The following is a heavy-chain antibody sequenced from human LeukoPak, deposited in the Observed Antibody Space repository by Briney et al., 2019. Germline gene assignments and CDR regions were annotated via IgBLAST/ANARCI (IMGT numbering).Heavy chain of an antibody. CDR3: ARDRYEGGYSTFDY. Sequence: SETLSLTCTVTGGSISSGGYYWSWIRRHPGKGLEWIGYIYYSGSTYYNPSLKSRVTISVDTSKNQFSLKLSSVTAADTAVYYCARDRYEGGYSTFDYWGQGTLVTVSS. D-gene: IGHD5-18*01. CDR2: IYYSGST. V-gene: IGHV4-31*03. CDR1: GGSISSGGYY. J-gene: IGHJ4*02.